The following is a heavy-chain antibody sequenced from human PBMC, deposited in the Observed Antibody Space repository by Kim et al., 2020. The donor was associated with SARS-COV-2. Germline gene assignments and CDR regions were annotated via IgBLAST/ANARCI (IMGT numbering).Heavy chain of an antibody. Sequence: SETLSLTCTVSGGSISSSSYYWGWIRQPPGKGLEWIGSIYYSGSTYYNPSLKSRVTISVDTSKNQFSLKLSSVTAADTAVYYCARQLGGVIVTDPDAFDIWGQGTMVTVSS. J-gene: IGHJ3*02. CDR3: ARQLGGVIVTDPDAFDI. V-gene: IGHV4-39*01. D-gene: IGHD3-16*02. CDR2: IYYSGST. CDR1: GGSISSSSYY.